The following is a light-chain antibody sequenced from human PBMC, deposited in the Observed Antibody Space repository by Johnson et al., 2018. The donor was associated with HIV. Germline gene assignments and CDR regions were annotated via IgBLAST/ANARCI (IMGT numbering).Light chain of an antibody. CDR2: ENV. CDR1: SSNIGNNY. Sequence: QSVLTQPPSVSAAPGQKVTISCSGSSSNIGNNYVSWYQQLPGTAPKLLIYENVKRPSGIPDRFSGSKSGTSATLGITGLQTGDEADYYCGTWDSSLRGIFGTGTKVTVL. V-gene: IGLV1-51*02. J-gene: IGLJ1*01. CDR3: GTWDSSLRGI.